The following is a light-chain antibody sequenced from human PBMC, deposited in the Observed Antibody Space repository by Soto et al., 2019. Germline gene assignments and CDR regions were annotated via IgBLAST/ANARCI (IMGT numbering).Light chain of an antibody. V-gene: IGLV2-23*01. CDR2: EGS. CDR3: CSYAGSSTLV. J-gene: IGLJ2*01. CDR1: SSDVGSYNL. Sequence: QSALTQPASVSGSPGQSITISCTGTSSDVGSYNLVSWYQQHPGKAPKLMIYEGSKRPSGVSNRFSGSKSGNTDSLTISWLQAEDEADYYCCSYAGSSTLVFGGGTKLTVL.